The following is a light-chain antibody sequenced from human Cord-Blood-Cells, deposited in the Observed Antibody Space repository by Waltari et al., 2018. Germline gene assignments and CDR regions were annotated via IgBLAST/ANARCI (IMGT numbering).Light chain of an antibody. Sequence: SYELTQPPSVSVSAGQTASITCSGDKLGAEYACWSQQKPGQFPVLVIYQDSKRPAWIPERFSGSNSGNTATLTISGTQAMDEADYYCQAWDSSTAVVFGGGTKLTVL. CDR2: QDS. J-gene: IGLJ2*01. V-gene: IGLV3-1*01. CDR1: KLGAEY. CDR3: QAWDSSTAVV.